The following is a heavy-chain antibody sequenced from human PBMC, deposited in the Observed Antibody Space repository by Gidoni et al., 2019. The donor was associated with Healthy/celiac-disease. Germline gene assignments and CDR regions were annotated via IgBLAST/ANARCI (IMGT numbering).Heavy chain of an antibody. J-gene: IGHJ3*02. Sequence: QVQLVESGGGVVQPGRSLRLSCAASGFTFSSYGMHWVRQAPGKGLEWVAVISYDGSNKYYADSVKGRFTISRDNSKNTLYLQMNSLRAEDTAVYYCAKPVLLWFGELGDDAFDIWGQGTMVTVSS. CDR1: GFTFSSYG. D-gene: IGHD3-10*01. V-gene: IGHV3-30*18. CDR2: ISYDGSNK. CDR3: AKPVLLWFGELGDDAFDI.